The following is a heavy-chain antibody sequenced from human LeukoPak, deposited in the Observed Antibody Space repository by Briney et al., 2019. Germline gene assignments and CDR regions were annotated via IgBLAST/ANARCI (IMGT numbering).Heavy chain of an antibody. V-gene: IGHV1-46*01. J-gene: IGHJ4*02. CDR1: GYTFTTYF. CDR2: INPSGGST. D-gene: IGHD3-10*01. Sequence: ASVKVSCKASGYTFTTYFIHWVRQAPGQGLEWMGVINPSGGSTSYAQNFQGRLTMTRDTSTSTVYMELSSLRSEDTALYYCARPNYYGSESYSFAYWGQGTLVTVSS. CDR3: ARPNYYGSESYSFAY.